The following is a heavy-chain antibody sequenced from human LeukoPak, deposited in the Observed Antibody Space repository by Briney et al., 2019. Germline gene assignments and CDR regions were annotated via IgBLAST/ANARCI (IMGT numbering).Heavy chain of an antibody. V-gene: IGHV3-48*04. Sequence: PGGSLRLSCAASGFTLSIYSLNWVRQAPGKGLEWVSYISSSAATIYYADSVKGRFTISRDNAKNSLYLQMNSLRAEDTAVYYCATGSQIREADYWGQGTLVTVST. J-gene: IGHJ4*02. CDR2: ISSSAATI. D-gene: IGHD3-10*01. CDR3: ATGSQIREADY. CDR1: GFTLSIYS.